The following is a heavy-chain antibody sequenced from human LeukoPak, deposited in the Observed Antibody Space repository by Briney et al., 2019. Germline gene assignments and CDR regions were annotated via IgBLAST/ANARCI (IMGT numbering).Heavy chain of an antibody. CDR3: ARVFWEKDGFIGAFDI. D-gene: IGHD3-3*01. CDR1: GFTFSSYW. V-gene: IGHV3-74*01. CDR2: INGDGSST. Sequence: GGSLRLSCAASGFTFSSYWMHCVRQVPGKGLVWVSRINGDGSSTTYADSVKGRFTISRDNAKNTLYLQMNSLRAEDTAVYYCARVFWEKDGFIGAFDIWGQGTMVTVSS. J-gene: IGHJ3*02.